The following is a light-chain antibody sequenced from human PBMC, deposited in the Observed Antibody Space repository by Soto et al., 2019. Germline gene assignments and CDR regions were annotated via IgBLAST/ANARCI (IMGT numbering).Light chain of an antibody. Sequence: PWEIAALSCRASQRLSSSSLAWYQQKPGHGPRLLIYGASRRAAGTPDRFSGSGSGKDFSLNISRLEPEDFAVYYCQQYGSLVPGLTFGGGTKVDIK. CDR2: GAS. V-gene: IGKV3-20*01. CDR1: QRLSSSS. J-gene: IGKJ4*01. CDR3: QQYGSLVPGLT.